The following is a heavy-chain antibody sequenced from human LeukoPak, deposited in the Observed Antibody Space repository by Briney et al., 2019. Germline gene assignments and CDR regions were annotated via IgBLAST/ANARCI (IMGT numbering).Heavy chain of an antibody. CDR2: INPNSGGT. V-gene: IGHV1-2*02. CDR3: ATLEVVTCGGDY. Sequence: ASVKVSCKASGYTFTGYYMHWVRQAPGQGLEWMGWINPNSGGTNYAQKFQGRVTMTTDTSTSTAYMELRSLRSDDTAVYYCATLEVVTCGGDYWGQGTLVTVSS. CDR1: GYTFTGYY. J-gene: IGHJ4*02. D-gene: IGHD3-22*01.